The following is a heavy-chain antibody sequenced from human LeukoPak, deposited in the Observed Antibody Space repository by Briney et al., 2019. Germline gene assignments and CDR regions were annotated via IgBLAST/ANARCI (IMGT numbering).Heavy chain of an antibody. CDR2: INHSGST. Sequence: SETLSLTCAVYGGSFSGYYWSWIRQPPGKGLEWIGEINHSGSTNYNPSLKSRVTISVDTSKNQFSLKLSSVTAADTAVYYCARGITGTPRSPFDYWGQGTLVTVSS. CDR3: ARGITGTPRSPFDY. J-gene: IGHJ4*02. D-gene: IGHD1-20*01. CDR1: GGSFSGYY. V-gene: IGHV4-34*01.